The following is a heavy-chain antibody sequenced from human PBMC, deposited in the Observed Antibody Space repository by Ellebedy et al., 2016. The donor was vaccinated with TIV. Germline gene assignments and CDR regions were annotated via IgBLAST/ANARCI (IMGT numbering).Heavy chain of an antibody. Sequence: PGGSLRLSCSASGFNFPIYDMHWVRQAPGKGLEWVAMISNDGRKTQFVDSARGRFTISRDNSRNLVYLQMNNVRPEDTAVYYCPYSSGWYRFDDWGRGTLVTV. J-gene: IGHJ4*02. CDR1: GFNFPIYD. D-gene: IGHD6-19*01. V-gene: IGHV3-30*03. CDR2: ISNDGRKT. CDR3: PYSSGWYRFDD.